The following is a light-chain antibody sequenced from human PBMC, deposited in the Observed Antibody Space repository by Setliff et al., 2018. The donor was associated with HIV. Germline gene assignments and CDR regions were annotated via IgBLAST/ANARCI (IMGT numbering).Light chain of an antibody. J-gene: IGLJ1*01. CDR3: CSYASTGSFV. V-gene: IGLV2-23*02. CDR1: SSDVGSYNF. CDR2: EVA. Sequence: QSALAQPASVSGSPGQSITNSCAGTSSDVGSYNFVSWYQQHPGKAPKLIIYEVAKGPSGVSNHFSGSKSGNTASLTISGLQTEDEAEYYCCSYASTGSFVFGTGTKVTVL.